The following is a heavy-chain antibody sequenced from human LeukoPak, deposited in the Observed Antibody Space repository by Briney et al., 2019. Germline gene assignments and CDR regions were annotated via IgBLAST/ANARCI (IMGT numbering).Heavy chain of an antibody. J-gene: IGHJ4*02. CDR1: GDSISSGDYY. D-gene: IGHD3-3*01. V-gene: IGHV4-30-4*01. CDR3: ARRVVWYGIYYFDS. Sequence: PSQTLSLTCTVSGDSISSGDYYWNCIRQPPGKGLEWIGYIYYSGSTYYNPSLKSRVTISLDTSKNQFSLRLSSVTAADTAVYYCARRVVWYGIYYFDSWGQGTLVTVSS. CDR2: IYYSGST.